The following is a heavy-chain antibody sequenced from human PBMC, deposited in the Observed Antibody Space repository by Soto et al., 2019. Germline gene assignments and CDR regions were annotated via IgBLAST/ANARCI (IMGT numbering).Heavy chain of an antibody. Sequence: GESLKISCKGSGCSFTSYWIGWVRQMPGKGLEWMGIIYPGDSDTRYSPSFQGQVTISADKSISTAYLQWSSLKASDTAMYYCARSLYGGNAGDAFDIWGQGTMVTVSS. CDR3: ARSLYGGNAGDAFDI. CDR1: GCSFTSYW. J-gene: IGHJ3*02. CDR2: IYPGDSDT. D-gene: IGHD4-17*01. V-gene: IGHV5-51*01.